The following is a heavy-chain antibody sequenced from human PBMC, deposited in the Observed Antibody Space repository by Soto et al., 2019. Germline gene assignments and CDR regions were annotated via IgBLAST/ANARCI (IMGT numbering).Heavy chain of an antibody. CDR2: IYHSGST. CDR1: GGSISSGGYS. D-gene: IGHD3-22*01. Sequence: PSETLSLTCAASGGSISSGGYSWSWIRQPPGKGLEWIGYIYHSGSTYYNPSLKSRVTISVDTSKNQFSLKLSSVTAADTAVYYCASIAQETTYYYDSSATGDLWGQGTMVTVSS. V-gene: IGHV4-30-2*01. CDR3: ASIAQETTYYYDSSATGDL. J-gene: IGHJ3*01.